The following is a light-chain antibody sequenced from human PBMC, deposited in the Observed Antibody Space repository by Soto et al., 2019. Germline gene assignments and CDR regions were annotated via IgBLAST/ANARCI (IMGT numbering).Light chain of an antibody. J-gene: IGLJ2*01. CDR1: TGAVTSNHH. CDR2: DTS. CDR3: LLSYNAARV. Sequence: QAVVTQEPSLTVSPGGTVTPTGGSSTGAVTSNHHPYWFQQKAGQAPRTLIYDTSNKHSWTPARFSGSLLGDKAALTLSGAQPEDEAQYYCLLSYNAARVFGGGTKLTVL. V-gene: IGLV7-46*01.